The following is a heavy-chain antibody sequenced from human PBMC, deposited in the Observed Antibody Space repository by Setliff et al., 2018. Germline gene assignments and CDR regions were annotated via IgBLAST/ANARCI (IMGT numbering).Heavy chain of an antibody. Sequence: GGSLRLSCAASGFNFNYAWMSWVRQAPGKGLEWVGRVKSKTEGATTDYATPVKGRFTISRGDSKKTLYLQMNNLKSEDTGVYYCTRDWGGWYDYWGQGTLVTVSS. CDR3: TRDWGGWYDY. D-gene: IGHD6-19*01. CDR1: GFNFNYAW. J-gene: IGHJ4*02. CDR2: VKSKTEGATT. V-gene: IGHV3-15*01.